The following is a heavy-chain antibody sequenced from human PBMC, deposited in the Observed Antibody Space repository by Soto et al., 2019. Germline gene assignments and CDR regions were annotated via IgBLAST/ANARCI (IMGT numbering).Heavy chain of an antibody. CDR2: IYSGGST. Sequence: PGGSLRLSCAASGFTVSSNYMSWVRQAPGKGLEWVSVIYSGGSTYYADSVKGRFTISRDNSKNTLYLQMNGLRAEDTAVYYCARDKVEWGFYYFDYWGQGTLVTVSS. V-gene: IGHV3-53*01. CDR1: GFTVSSNY. J-gene: IGHJ4*02. CDR3: ARDKVEWGFYYFDY. D-gene: IGHD7-27*01.